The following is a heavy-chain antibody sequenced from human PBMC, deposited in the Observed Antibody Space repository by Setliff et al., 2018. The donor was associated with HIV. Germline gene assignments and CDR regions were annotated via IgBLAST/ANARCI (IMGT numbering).Heavy chain of an antibody. D-gene: IGHD6-6*01. J-gene: IGHJ6*03. CDR1: GDSVSSASYY. CDR3: ASEAWTSYRSSSGYYYYYMDV. Sequence: SETLSLTCTVSGDSVSSASYYWSWIRQPPGKGLEWIGYIYYSGTTKYNPSLKSRVTISVDTSKNQFSLKLSSVTAADAAVYYCASEAWTSYRSSSGYYYYYMDVWGKGTTVTVSS. V-gene: IGHV4-61*01. CDR2: IYYSGTT.